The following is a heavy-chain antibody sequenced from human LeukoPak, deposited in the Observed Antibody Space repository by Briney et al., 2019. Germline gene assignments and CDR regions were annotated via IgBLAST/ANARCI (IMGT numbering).Heavy chain of an antibody. CDR2: IYSNGIT. Sequence: TSETLSLTCTVSGGSISSGIYYWGWIRQPPGKGLEWIGYIYSNGITSYNPSLRGRGTMSIATSKNQFSLRLRSVTAADTAIYYCARRAYYDSSGYSPASGYFDLWGRGTLVTVSS. D-gene: IGHD3-22*01. CDR3: ARRAYYDSSGYSPASGYFDL. J-gene: IGHJ2*01. V-gene: IGHV4-61*05. CDR1: GGSISSGIYY.